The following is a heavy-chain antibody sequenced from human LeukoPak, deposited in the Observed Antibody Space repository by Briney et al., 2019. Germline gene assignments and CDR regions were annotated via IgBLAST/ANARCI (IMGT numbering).Heavy chain of an antibody. CDR2: INPNSGAT. CDR3: ARGGSGWYFYDY. V-gene: IGHV1-2*04. CDR1: GYTFTVYY. J-gene: IGHJ4*02. D-gene: IGHD6-19*01. Sequence: ASVTVSCKASGYTFTVYYMHWVRQAPGQGLEWMGWINPNSGATNYAQKFQGWVTMTRDTSISTAYMELSRLRSDDTAVYYCARGGSGWYFYDYWGQGTLVTVSS.